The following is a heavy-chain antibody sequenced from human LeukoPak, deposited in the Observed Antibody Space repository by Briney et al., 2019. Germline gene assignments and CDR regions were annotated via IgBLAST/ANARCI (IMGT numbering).Heavy chain of an antibody. CDR1: GITFSRSW. Sequence: GGSLRLSCAASGITFSRSWMSWVRQAPGKGLEWVAFIKEDGSEKYYVNSVKGRFTISRDNAENSLYLQMNSLRAEDTAVYYCARDRGGRTGLDDWGQGTLVTVSS. V-gene: IGHV3-7*04. J-gene: IGHJ4*02. D-gene: IGHD2-15*01. CDR2: IKEDGSEK. CDR3: ARDRGGRTGLDD.